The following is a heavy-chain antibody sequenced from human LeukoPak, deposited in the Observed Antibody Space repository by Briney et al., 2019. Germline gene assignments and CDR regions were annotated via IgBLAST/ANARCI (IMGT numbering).Heavy chain of an antibody. CDR2: IIPIFGTA. J-gene: IGHJ4*02. CDR3: ARGWSSGWDFDY. Sequence: SVKVSCKASGGTFSSYAISWVRQAPGQGLEWMGGIIPIFGTANYAQKFQGRVTITADESTSTAYMELSSLRSEDTAAYYCARGWSSGWDFDYWGQGTLVTVSS. CDR1: GGTFSSYA. V-gene: IGHV1-69*19. D-gene: IGHD6-19*01.